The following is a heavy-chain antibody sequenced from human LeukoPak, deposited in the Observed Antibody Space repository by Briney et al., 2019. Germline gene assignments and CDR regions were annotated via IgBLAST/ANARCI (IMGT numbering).Heavy chain of an antibody. CDR1: GFTFSSYA. J-gene: IGHJ4*02. V-gene: IGHV3-48*01. CDR2: ISSSSSTI. Sequence: GGSLRLSCAASGFTFSSYAMSWVRQAPGKGLEWVSAISSSSSTIYYADSVKGRFTISRDNAKNSLYLQMNSLRADDTALYYCARSRGDFWGQGTLVTVSS. CDR3: ARSRGDF.